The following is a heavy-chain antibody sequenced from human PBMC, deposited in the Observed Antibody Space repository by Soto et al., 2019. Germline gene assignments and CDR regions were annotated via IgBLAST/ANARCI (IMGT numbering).Heavy chain of an antibody. D-gene: IGHD2-2*01. J-gene: IGHJ6*02. CDR1: GYTFTSYG. Sequence: ASVKVSCKASGYTFTSYGISWFRQAPGQGLEWMGWISAYNGNTNYAQKLQGRVTMTTDTSTSTAYMELRSLRSDDTAVYYCERSTSDYYYDGMDVWGQGTTVTVSS. V-gene: IGHV1-18*04. CDR2: ISAYNGNT. CDR3: ERSTSDYYYDGMDV.